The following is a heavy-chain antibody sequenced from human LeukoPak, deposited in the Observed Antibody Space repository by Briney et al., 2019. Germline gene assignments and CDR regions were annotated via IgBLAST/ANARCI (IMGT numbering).Heavy chain of an antibody. CDR2: IKGDGGSP. CDR3: ARKPDYYGADY. D-gene: IGHD3-10*01. Sequence: GGSLRLSCAASGFTFSNYWMHWVRQVPGKGLVWVSRIKGDGGSPTYADSVKGRFTISRDNAKHTLHLQMNSLRAEDTAVYYCARKPDYYGADYWGQGTLVTVSS. CDR1: GFTFSNYW. J-gene: IGHJ4*02. V-gene: IGHV3-74*01.